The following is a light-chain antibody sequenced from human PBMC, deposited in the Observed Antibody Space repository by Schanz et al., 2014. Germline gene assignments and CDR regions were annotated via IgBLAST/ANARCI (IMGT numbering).Light chain of an antibody. Sequence: SALTQPASVSGSPGQSITISCTGTSSDVGGYNHVSWYQHHPGKAPKLMIYDVSNRPSGVSNRFSGSKSGNTASLTISGLQAEDEDDYYCSSYASSSTRVFGGGTKLTVL. CDR1: SSDVGGYNH. J-gene: IGLJ3*02. CDR3: SSYASSSTRV. V-gene: IGLV2-14*03. CDR2: DVS.